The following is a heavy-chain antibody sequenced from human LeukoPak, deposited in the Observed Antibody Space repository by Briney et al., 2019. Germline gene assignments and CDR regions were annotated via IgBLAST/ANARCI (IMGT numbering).Heavy chain of an antibody. CDR3: ARVEYYSGSYEDY. CDR1: GFSFGTYA. D-gene: IGHD3-10*01. V-gene: IGHV3-48*02. CDR2: ITSGSVTT. Sequence: HSGGSLRVSCAASGFSFGTYAMSWVRQAPGKGLEWLSHITSGSVTTHYADSVKGRFTVSRDNPKNSLYLQMNSLRDEDTAVYYCARVEYYSGSYEDYWGQGTLVTVSS. J-gene: IGHJ4*02.